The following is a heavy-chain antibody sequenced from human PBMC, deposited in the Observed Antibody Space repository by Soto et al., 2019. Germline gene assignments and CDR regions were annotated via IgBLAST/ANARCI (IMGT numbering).Heavy chain of an antibody. D-gene: IGHD1-7*01. CDR3: ARQLRGDFDY. J-gene: IGHJ4*02. CDR2: ISSSSSTI. V-gene: IGHV3-48*02. CDR1: GFSFSGYS. Sequence: ESGGGLIQPGGSLRLSCAASGFSFSGYSMNWVRQVPGKGLEWVSFISSSSSTIYYADSVKGRFTSSRDNVKKSLYLQMNSLRDEDTAVYYCARQLRGDFDYWGQGTLVTVSS.